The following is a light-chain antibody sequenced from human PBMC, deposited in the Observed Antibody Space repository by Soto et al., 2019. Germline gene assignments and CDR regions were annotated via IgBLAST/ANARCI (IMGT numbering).Light chain of an antibody. CDR2: DGDAS. CDR1: QHISSW. CDR3: QQYKAYPYA. Sequence: DIQMTQSPSTLSASVGDRVTITCRASQHISSWLAWYQQKLGKAPKLLIYDGDASNLESGVPSRFSGGGSGTEFTLTISSMQTADSANYYCQQYKAYPYAVGQGTKVDIK. J-gene: IGKJ2*01. V-gene: IGKV1-5*01.